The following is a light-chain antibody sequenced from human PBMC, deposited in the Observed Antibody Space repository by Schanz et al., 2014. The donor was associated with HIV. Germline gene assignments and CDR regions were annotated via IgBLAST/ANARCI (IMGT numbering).Light chain of an antibody. CDR3: SSYAGNNYYV. Sequence: QSALTQPASVSGSPGQSITISCTGTSSDVGNYNLASWYQQHPGKAPKLMIYDVRDRPSGVSNRFSGSKSGNTASLTVSGLQAEDEADYYCSSYAGNNYYVFGTGTKLTVL. J-gene: IGLJ1*01. V-gene: IGLV2-14*02. CDR1: SSDVGNYNL. CDR2: DVR.